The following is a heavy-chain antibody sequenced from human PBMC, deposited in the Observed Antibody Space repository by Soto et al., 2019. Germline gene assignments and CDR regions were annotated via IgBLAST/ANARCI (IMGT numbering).Heavy chain of an antibody. V-gene: IGHV3-23*01. CDR3: AKYYNSGGGGPNWFDP. CDR1: GFTFSTFV. D-gene: IGHD3-10*01. CDR2: ISTSGDRT. Sequence: EVQLLESGGDLVQPGGSLRLSCAASGFTFSTFVMNWVRQAPGEGLEWLSAISTSGDRTYYADSVKGRFTISRDNSKNTLYLQMHSLRVEDTAIYYCAKYYNSGGGGPNWFDPWGQGTLVTVSS. J-gene: IGHJ5*02.